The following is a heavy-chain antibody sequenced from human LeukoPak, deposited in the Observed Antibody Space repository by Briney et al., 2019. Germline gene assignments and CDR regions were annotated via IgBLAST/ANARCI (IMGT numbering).Heavy chain of an antibody. V-gene: IGHV1-8*02. D-gene: IGHD2-15*01. CDR2: MHPNSGNT. CDR1: GYTFTGYY. CDR3: VVVAQFDY. J-gene: IGHJ4*02. Sequence: GASVKVSCKASGYTFTGYYMHWVRQAPGQGLEWMGWMHPNSGNTGYAQKFQGRVTMTRNTSISTAYMELSSLRSEDTAVYYCVVVAQFDYWGQGTLVTVSS.